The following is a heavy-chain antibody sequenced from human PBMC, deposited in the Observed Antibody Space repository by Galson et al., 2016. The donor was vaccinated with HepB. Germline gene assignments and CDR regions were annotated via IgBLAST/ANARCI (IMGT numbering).Heavy chain of an antibody. J-gene: IGHJ4*02. CDR1: GGSISSGSYY. CDR3: AGSMTMMVASRGYYFDY. Sequence: TLSLTCTVSGGSISSGSYYWSWIRQPAGKGLEWIGRVYSSGITNYNPSLKGRVTISVDTSKNQFSLNLSSVTAADTAVYYCAGSMTMMVASRGYYFDYWGQGTLVTVSS. V-gene: IGHV4-61*02. CDR2: VYSSGIT. D-gene: IGHD3-22*01.